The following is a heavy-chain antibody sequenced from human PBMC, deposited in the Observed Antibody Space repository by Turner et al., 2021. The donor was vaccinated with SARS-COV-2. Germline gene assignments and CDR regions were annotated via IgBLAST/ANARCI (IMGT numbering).Heavy chain of an antibody. D-gene: IGHD2-15*01. Sequence: QVPLVESGGGVVQPGRSLRLPCAASGFTFSNYGVPWVRQATGKGLEWVAVRSYDGSNKYYADSGKGRFTITRDNSKNTLYLQMNSLRAEDTAVYYCAKSGGMYCSGGNCYSSYFDYWGQGTLVTVSS. CDR2: RSYDGSNK. CDR3: AKSGGMYCSGGNCYSSYFDY. J-gene: IGHJ4*02. CDR1: GFTFSNYG. V-gene: IGHV3-30*18.